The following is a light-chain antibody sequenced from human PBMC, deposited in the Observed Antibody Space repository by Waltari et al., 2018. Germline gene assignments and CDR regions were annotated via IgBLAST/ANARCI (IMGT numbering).Light chain of an antibody. CDR1: TGSVASNY. CDR3: QSYDSSNQVV. Sequence: NFMLTQPHSVSESPGKTVTISCTRSTGSVASNYVHCYQQRPGSAPTTVIYEDNQRPSGVPDRFSGSIDSSSNSASLTISGLKTEDEADYYCQSYDSSNQVVFGGGTKLTVL. CDR2: EDN. V-gene: IGLV6-57*03. J-gene: IGLJ2*01.